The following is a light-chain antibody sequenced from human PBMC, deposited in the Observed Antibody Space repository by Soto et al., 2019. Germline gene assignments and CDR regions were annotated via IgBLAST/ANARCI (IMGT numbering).Light chain of an antibody. CDR2: QVS. CDR1: QSLVYSDGNTY. J-gene: IGKJ4*01. V-gene: IGKV2-30*01. Sequence: DVVMTQSPLSLSVTLGQPASISCWSSQSLVYSDGNTYLNWFHQRPGQTPRRLIYQVSNRDSGVPDRFSGSGSGTDFTLKISRVEAEDVGVYYCLQGTHWPLTFGGGTKVEIK. CDR3: LQGTHWPLT.